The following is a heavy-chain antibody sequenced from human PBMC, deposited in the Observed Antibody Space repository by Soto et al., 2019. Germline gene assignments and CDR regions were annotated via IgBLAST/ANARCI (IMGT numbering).Heavy chain of an antibody. CDR1: GFTFSSYS. J-gene: IGHJ5*02. Sequence: GGSLRLSCAASGFTFSSYSMNWVRQAPGEGLEWVSSISSSSSYIYYADSVKGRFTISRDNAKNSLYLQMNSLRAEDTAVYYCAGGYCSGGSCDVLFEPWGQGTLVTVSS. V-gene: IGHV3-21*01. CDR3: AGGYCSGGSCDVLFEP. D-gene: IGHD2-15*01. CDR2: ISSSSSYI.